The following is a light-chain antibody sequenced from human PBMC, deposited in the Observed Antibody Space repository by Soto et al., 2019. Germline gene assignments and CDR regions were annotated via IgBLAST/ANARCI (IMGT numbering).Light chain of an antibody. Sequence: DIQMTQSPSSLSASVGDRVTISCRASQGISHYLAWYQQRPGKAPKLLIYAASTLQSGVPSRFSGGGSGTDVTLTISSLQPEDVATYYCQNYNSAPSFGGGTKVEIK. V-gene: IGKV1-27*01. CDR2: AAS. CDR3: QNYNSAPS. CDR1: QGISHY. J-gene: IGKJ4*01.